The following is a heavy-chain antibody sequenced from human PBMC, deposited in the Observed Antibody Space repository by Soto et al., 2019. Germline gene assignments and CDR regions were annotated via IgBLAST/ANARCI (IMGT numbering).Heavy chain of an antibody. CDR2: ISGSGGST. J-gene: IGHJ4*02. CDR1: GFTFDSHA. CDR3: TTDSAGPFDY. V-gene: IGHV3-23*01. Sequence: EVQLLESGGGLVQPGGSLKLSCAASGFTFDSHAMSWVRQAPGKGLEWVSSISGSGGSTYYADSVKGHFTISRDNSQNTLYLQMNSLKTEDTAVYYCTTDSAGPFDYWGQGTLVTVSS.